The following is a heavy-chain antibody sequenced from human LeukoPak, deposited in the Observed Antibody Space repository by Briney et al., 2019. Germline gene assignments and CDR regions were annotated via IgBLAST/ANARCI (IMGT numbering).Heavy chain of an antibody. J-gene: IGHJ4*02. CDR2: IYYNGGT. V-gene: IGHV4-31*03. CDR3: ARATSPGYYFDY. Sequence: SETLSLTCTVSGGSISSGGYYWSWIRQHPGTGLEWIAYIYYNGGTYYNPSLKSRVTISIDTSKNQFSLKLSSVTAADTAVYFCARATSPGYYFDYWGQGTLVTVFS. CDR1: GGSISSGGYY. D-gene: IGHD7-27*01.